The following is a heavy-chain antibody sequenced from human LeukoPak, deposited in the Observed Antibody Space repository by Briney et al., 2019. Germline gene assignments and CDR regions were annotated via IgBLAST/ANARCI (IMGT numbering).Heavy chain of an antibody. CDR1: GFTFSDYW. D-gene: IGHD4-17*01. CDR3: ANDYGDYTFDY. Sequence: GGSLRLSCTASGFTFSDYWMTWVRQAPGKGLEWVSAISGSGGSTYYADSVKGRFTISRDNSKNTLYLQMNSLRAEDTAVYYCANDYGDYTFDYWGQGTLVTVSS. V-gene: IGHV3-23*01. CDR2: ISGSGGST. J-gene: IGHJ4*02.